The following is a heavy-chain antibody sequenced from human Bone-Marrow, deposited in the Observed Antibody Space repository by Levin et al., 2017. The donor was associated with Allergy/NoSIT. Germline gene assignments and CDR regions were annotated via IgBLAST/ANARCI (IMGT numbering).Heavy chain of an antibody. J-gene: IGHJ6*02. Sequence: ETLSLTCAASGFTFSSYSMNWVRQAPGKGLEWVSSISSSSSYIYYADSVKGRFTISRDNAKNSLYLQMNSLRAEDTAVYYCARGEVSSSSEYYYYGMDVWGQGTTVTVSS. CDR1: GFTFSSYS. V-gene: IGHV3-21*01. CDR3: ARGEVSSSSEYYYYGMDV. CDR2: ISSSSSYI. D-gene: IGHD6-6*01.